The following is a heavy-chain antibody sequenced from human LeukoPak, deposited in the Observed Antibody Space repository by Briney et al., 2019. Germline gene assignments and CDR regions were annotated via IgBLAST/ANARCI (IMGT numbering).Heavy chain of an antibody. D-gene: IGHD4-23*01. CDR1: GYTFTSYG. V-gene: IGHV1-18*01. J-gene: IGHJ2*01. CDR2: ISAYNGNT. CDR3: ARAVSGNPRPNWYFDL. Sequence: ASVKVSCKASGYTFTSYGISWVRQAPGQGLEWMGWISAYNGNTNYAQKLQGRVTMTTDTSTSTAYMELRSLRSDDTAVYYCARAVSGNPRPNWYFDLWGRGTLVTVSS.